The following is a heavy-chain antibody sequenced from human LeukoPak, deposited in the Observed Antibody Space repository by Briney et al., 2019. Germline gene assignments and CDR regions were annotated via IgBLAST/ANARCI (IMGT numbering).Heavy chain of an antibody. V-gene: IGHV1-2*02. CDR3: ARGIVGVSNWFDP. D-gene: IGHD1-26*01. Sequence: GASVKVSCKASGHTFTGYYMHWVRQAPGQGLEWMGWINPNSGGTNYAQRFQGRVTMTRDTSISTAYMELSRLRSDDTAVYYCARGIVGVSNWFDPSGQGTLVTVSS. J-gene: IGHJ5*02. CDR2: INPNSGGT. CDR1: GHTFTGYY.